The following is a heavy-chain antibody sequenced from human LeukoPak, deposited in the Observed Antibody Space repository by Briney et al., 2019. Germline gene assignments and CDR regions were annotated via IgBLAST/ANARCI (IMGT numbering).Heavy chain of an antibody. J-gene: IGHJ4*02. Sequence: GGSLRLSCAASGFTFSTYAIHWVRQAPGKGLEGVAVISNDGSNKYYADSVKGRFTISRDNSKNTLYLQMNSLRAEDTAVYYCARDYYESSGYYPWNYWGQETLVTVSS. CDR2: ISNDGSNK. CDR3: ARDYYESSGYYPWNY. D-gene: IGHD3-22*01. V-gene: IGHV3-30*04. CDR1: GFTFSTYA.